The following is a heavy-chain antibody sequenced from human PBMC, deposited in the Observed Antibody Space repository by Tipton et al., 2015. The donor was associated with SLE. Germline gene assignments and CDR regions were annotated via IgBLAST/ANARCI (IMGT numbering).Heavy chain of an antibody. J-gene: IGHJ2*01. CDR3: ARDLLRYFDL. V-gene: IGHV4-39*07. Sequence: TLSLTCTVSGGSISSSSYYWGWIRQPPGKGLEWIGEINHSGSTNYNPSLKSRVTISVDTSKNQFSLKLSSVTAADTAVYYCARDLLRYFDLWGRGTLVTVSS. CDR2: INHSGST. CDR1: GGSISSSSYY.